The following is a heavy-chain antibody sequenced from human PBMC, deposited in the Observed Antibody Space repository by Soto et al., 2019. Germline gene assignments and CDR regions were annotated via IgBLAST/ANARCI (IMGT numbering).Heavy chain of an antibody. D-gene: IGHD1-1*01. CDR3: PRSPPRVERKNNAVGWVDP. J-gene: IGHJ5*02. V-gene: IGHV1-8*01. CDR2: MNPNTGST. Sequence: QVQLVQSGAEVKKPGASVKVSCKAYGYTFTSYDINWVRQATGQGLEWMGWMNPNTGSTGYPQKVQGRVTMTRNTSIGTAYMELSILRLAETAVYHSPRSPPRVERKNNAVGWVDPWGQGTLVTVSS. CDR1: GYTFTSYD.